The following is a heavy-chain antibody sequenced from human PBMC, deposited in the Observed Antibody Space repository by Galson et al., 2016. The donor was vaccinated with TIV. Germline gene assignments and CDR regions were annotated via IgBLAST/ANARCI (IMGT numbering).Heavy chain of an antibody. CDR3: ARPEGSGSYYYYGMDV. V-gene: IGHV5-51*03. J-gene: IGHJ6*02. Sequence: QSGAEVKKPGESLKISCKGSGYSFSSYWIGWVRQMPGKGLEWMGIIYPGDSDTRYSPSFQGQVTISADKSIGTAYLQWSSLKVSDTAMYYCARPEGSGSYYYYGMDVWGQGTTVTVSS. CDR2: IYPGDSDT. CDR1: GYSFSSYW. D-gene: IGHD3-10*01.